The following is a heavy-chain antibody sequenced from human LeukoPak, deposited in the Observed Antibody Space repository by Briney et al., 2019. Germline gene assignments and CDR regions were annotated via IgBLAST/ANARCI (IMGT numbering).Heavy chain of an antibody. D-gene: IGHD6-19*01. CDR1: GFTFSSYA. CDR3: ARDKWDASSSGWYRPSRAYYFDY. Sequence: GGSLRLSCAASGFTFSSYAMHWVRQAPGKGLEWVAVISYDGSNKYYADSVKGRFTISRDNSKNTLYLQMNSLRAEDTAVYYCARDKWDASSSGWYRPSRAYYFDYWGQGTLVTVSS. J-gene: IGHJ4*02. CDR2: ISYDGSNK. V-gene: IGHV3-30-3*01.